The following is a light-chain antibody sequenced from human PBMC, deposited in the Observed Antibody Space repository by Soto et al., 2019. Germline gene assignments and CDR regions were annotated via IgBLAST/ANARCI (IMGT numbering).Light chain of an antibody. CDR3: SSYTSSSTLYV. J-gene: IGLJ1*01. CDR1: SSDVGGYNY. V-gene: IGLV2-14*01. CDR2: EVS. Sequence: QPASVSGSPGQSITISCTGTSSDVGGYNYVSWYQQHPGKAPKLMIYEVSNRPSGVSNRFSGSKSGNTASLAISGLQAEDEADYYCSSYTSSSTLYVFGTGTKVTVL.